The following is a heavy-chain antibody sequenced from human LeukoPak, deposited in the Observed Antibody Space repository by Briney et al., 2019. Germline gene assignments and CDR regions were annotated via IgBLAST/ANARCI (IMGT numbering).Heavy chain of an antibody. CDR1: GFTFSDYY. V-gene: IGHV3-11*01. Sequence: GGSLRLSCAASGFTFSDYYMSWIRQAPGKGLEWVSYISSSGSTIYYADSVKGRFTISRDNAKNSLYLQMNSLRAEDTAVYYCARVGYCSSTSCYSFGMDVWGQGTTVTVSS. J-gene: IGHJ6*02. CDR2: ISSSGSTI. D-gene: IGHD2-2*01. CDR3: ARVGYCSSTSCYSFGMDV.